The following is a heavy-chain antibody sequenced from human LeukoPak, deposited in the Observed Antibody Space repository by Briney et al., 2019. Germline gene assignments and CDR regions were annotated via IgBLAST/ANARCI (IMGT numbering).Heavy chain of an antibody. D-gene: IGHD1-1*01. V-gene: IGHV4-39*01. Sequence: SETLSLTCTVSGGSITSSIYCWGWIRQPPGKGLEWIGSIYYSGSTYYNPSLRSRVTISVDTSKNQFSLKLSSVTAAETAVYYCARRTSPGDFDYWGQGTLVTVSS. J-gene: IGHJ4*02. CDR3: ARRTSPGDFDY. CDR2: IYYSGST. CDR1: GGSITSSIYC.